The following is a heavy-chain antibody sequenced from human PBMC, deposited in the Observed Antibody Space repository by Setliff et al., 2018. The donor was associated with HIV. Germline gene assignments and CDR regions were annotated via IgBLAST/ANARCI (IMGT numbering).Heavy chain of an antibody. Sequence: SGPTLVNPTQTLTLTCTFSGFSLSTTGVAVGWIRQPPGKALEWRALSYWDDHKQYSPSLKNRLTITKDTSKNQVVLTMNKMDPVDTATYYCAHRPYNSPNWCDPWGQGTLVTVSS. CDR2: SYWDDHK. CDR3: AHRPYNSPNWCDP. D-gene: IGHD1-20*01. J-gene: IGHJ5*02. V-gene: IGHV2-5*02. CDR1: GFSLSTTGVA.